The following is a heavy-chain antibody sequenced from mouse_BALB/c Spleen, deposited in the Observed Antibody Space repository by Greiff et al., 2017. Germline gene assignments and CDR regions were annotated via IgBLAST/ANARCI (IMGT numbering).Heavy chain of an antibody. CDR3: ARGGYYGNCMDY. V-gene: IGHV7-3*02. D-gene: IGHD2-1*01. CDR2: IRNKANGYTT. Sequence: EVHLVESGGGLVQPGGSLRLSCATSGFTFTDYYMSWVRQPPGKALEWLGFIRNKANGYTTEYSASVKGRFTISRDNSQSILYLQMNTLRAEDSATYYCARGGYYGNCMDYWGQGTSVTVSS. CDR1: GFTFTDYY. J-gene: IGHJ4*01.